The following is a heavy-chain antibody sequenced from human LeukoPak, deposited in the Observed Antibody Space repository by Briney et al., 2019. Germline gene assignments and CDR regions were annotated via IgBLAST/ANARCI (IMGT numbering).Heavy chain of an antibody. D-gene: IGHD4-11*01. CDR1: GGTFISYA. Sequence: SVKVSCRASGGTFISYAISWVRQAPGQGLEWMGRIIPILGIANYAQKFQGRVTITADKSTSTAYMELSSLRSEDTAVYYCARDDYSNYETDYWGQGTLVTVSS. V-gene: IGHV1-69*04. CDR2: IIPILGIA. J-gene: IGHJ4*02. CDR3: ARDDYSNYETDY.